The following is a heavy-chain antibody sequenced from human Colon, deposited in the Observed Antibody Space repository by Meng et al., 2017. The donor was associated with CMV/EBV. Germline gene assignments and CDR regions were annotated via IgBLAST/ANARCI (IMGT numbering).Heavy chain of an antibody. D-gene: IGHD5-24*01. Sequence: SGPTLVKPTQTLTLTCTFSGFSLSTSGVGVGWIRQSPGKALEWLARIDWDDDKFYSTSLKTRLTISKDTSKNQVVLTMTNMDPVATATYYCALDGAENAFDIWGQGTMVTVSS. J-gene: IGHJ3*02. CDR3: ALDGAENAFDI. CDR2: IDWDDDK. CDR1: GFSLSTSGVG. V-gene: IGHV2-70D*14.